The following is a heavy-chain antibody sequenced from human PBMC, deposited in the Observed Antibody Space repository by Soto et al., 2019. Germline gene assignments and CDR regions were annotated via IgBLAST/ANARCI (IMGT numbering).Heavy chain of an antibody. CDR1: EYTFTNYA. V-gene: IGHV1-3*05. CDR2: INAGNGNT. D-gene: IGHD2-15*01. Sequence: QVQLVQSGAEEKKPGASVKVSCKASEYTFTNYALHWVRQAPGQRLEWMGWINAGNGNTKYSQKFQGRVTITRDTSASTDYRELCSVRSEDTAVYYCARDILFDYWGQGTLVTVSS. CDR3: ARDILFDY. J-gene: IGHJ4*02.